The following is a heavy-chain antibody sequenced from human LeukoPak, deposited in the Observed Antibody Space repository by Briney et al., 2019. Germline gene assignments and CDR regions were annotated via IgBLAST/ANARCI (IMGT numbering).Heavy chain of an antibody. CDR3: ARARLRCPDY. J-gene: IGHJ4*02. CDR2: INHSGST. V-gene: IGHV4-34*01. D-gene: IGHD4-17*01. Sequence: PSETLSLTCAVYGGSFSGYYWSWIRQPPGKGLEWIGEINHSGSTNYNPSLKSRVTISVDTSKNQFSLKLSSVTAADTAVYYCARARLRCPDYWGQGTLVTVSS. CDR1: GGSFSGYY.